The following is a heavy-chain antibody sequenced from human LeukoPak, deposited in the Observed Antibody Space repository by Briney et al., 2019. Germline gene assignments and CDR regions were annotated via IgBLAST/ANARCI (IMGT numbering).Heavy chain of an antibody. CDR2: IKQDGSEK. J-gene: IGHJ4*02. CDR3: ARENNWNSPYYFDY. D-gene: IGHD1-7*01. V-gene: IGHV3-7*01. CDR1: GFTFSNYR. Sequence: GGSLRLSCAASGFTFSNYRMSWVRQAPGKGLEWVANIKQDGSEKNHVDSVKGRFTISRDNAKHSLYLLMNSLIAEDTAVYYCARENNWNSPYYFDYWGQGTLVTVSS.